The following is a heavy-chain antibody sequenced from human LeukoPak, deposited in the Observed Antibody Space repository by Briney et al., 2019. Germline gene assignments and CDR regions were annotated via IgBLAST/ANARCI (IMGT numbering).Heavy chain of an antibody. CDR2: ISDDETYK. CDR1: GFTFNSYS. D-gene: IGHD3-10*01. Sequence: PGGSLRLSCAASGFTFNSYSMHWVRQAPGKGLEWVTAISDDETYKFYADSVKGRFTISRDNSKNTLYLQMNSLRAEDTALYYCAKDSHYGSGSYAQGIFDYWGQGTLVTVSS. V-gene: IGHV3-30-3*01. CDR3: AKDSHYGSGSYAQGIFDY. J-gene: IGHJ4*02.